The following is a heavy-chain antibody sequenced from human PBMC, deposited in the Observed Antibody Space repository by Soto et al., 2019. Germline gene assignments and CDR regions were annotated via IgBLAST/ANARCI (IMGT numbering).Heavy chain of an antibody. CDR2: IYYSGST. CDR3: ARGDIDCSSTSCYAGAYFQH. V-gene: IGHV4-59*01. J-gene: IGHJ1*01. D-gene: IGHD2-2*01. Sequence: SETLFLTCTVSGGSISSYYWSWIRQPPGKGLEWIGYIYYSGSTNYNPSLKSRVTISVDTSKNQFSLKLSSVTAADTAVYYCARGDIDCSSTSCYAGAYFQHWGQGTLVTVSS. CDR1: GGSISSYY.